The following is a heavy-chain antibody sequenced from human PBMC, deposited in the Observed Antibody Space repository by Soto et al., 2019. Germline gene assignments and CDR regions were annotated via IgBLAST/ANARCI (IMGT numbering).Heavy chain of an antibody. Sequence: GGSLRLSCAASGFTFSSYSMNWVRQAPGKGLEWVSSISSSSYIYYADSVKGRFTISRDNAKNSLYLQMNSLRAEDTAVYYCARGSLVMDIVVVVAATSAFDIWGQGTMVTVSS. CDR2: ISSSSYI. D-gene: IGHD2-15*01. V-gene: IGHV3-21*01. J-gene: IGHJ3*02. CDR3: ARGSLVMDIVVVVAATSAFDI. CDR1: GFTFSSYS.